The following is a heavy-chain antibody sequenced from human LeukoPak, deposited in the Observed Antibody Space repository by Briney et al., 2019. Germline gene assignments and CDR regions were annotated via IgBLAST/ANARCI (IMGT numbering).Heavy chain of an antibody. Sequence: SETLSLTCTVSGGSITSYYWSWIRQPAGKGLEWIGRIYTSGSTNYNPSLKSRATMSVDTSKNQFSLKLSSVTAADTAVYYCARVLDDSSGYYLDYWGQGTLVTVSS. CDR2: IYTSGST. J-gene: IGHJ4*02. CDR1: GGSITSYY. CDR3: ARVLDDSSGYYLDY. V-gene: IGHV4-4*07. D-gene: IGHD3-22*01.